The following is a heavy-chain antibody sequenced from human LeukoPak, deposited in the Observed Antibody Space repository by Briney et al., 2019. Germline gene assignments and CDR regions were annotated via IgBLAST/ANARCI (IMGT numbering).Heavy chain of an antibody. CDR3: TTDYGDYGGSVY. CDR2: IKSETDGGTT. J-gene: IGHJ4*02. Sequence: GGSLRLSCAASGFTFSNAWMSWVRQAPGKGLEWVGRIKSETDGGTTDYAAPVKGRFTISRDDSKNTLYLQMNSLKTEDTAVYYCTTDYGDYGGSVYWGQGTLVTVSS. CDR1: GFTFSNAW. D-gene: IGHD4-17*01. V-gene: IGHV3-15*01.